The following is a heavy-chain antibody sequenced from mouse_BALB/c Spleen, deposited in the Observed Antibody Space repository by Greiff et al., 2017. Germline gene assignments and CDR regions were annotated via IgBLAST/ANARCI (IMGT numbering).Heavy chain of an antibody. D-gene: IGHD1-1*01. CDR1: GYTFTSYW. Sequence: QVQLQQPGAELVKPGASVKLSCKASGYTFTSYWMNWVQQRPGQGLEWIGEINPSNGRTNYNEKFKSKATLTVDTSASTAYMQLSSLTSEDSAVYYCARGYYGSLYYFDYWGQGTTLTVSS. J-gene: IGHJ2*01. CDR2: INPSNGRT. V-gene: IGHV1S81*02. CDR3: ARGYYGSLYYFDY.